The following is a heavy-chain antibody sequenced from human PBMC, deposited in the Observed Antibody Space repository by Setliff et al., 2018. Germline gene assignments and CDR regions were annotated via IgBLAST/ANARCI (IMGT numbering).Heavy chain of an antibody. D-gene: IGHD5-12*01. J-gene: IGHJ4*02. Sequence: PSETLSLTCAVSGGSISSSSYYWGWIRQPPGKGLEWIGSIYYSGSTNYNPSLKSRVTISVDTSKNQFSLKLSSVTAADTAVYYCARGYSGYDYLKPFDYWGQGTLVTVSS. CDR2: IYYSGST. CDR1: GGSISSSSYY. V-gene: IGHV4-39*01. CDR3: ARGYSGYDYLKPFDY.